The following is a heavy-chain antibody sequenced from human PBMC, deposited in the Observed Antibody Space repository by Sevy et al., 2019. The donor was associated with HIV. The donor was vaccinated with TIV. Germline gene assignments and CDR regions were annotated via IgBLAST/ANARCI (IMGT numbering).Heavy chain of an antibody. D-gene: IGHD1-26*01. J-gene: IGHJ4*02. CDR1: GFTFSSYW. CDR2: INSDGSST. Sequence: GGSLRLSCAASGFTFSSYWMHWVRQAPGKGLVWVSRINSDGSSTSYADSVKGRFTISRDNAKNTLYLQMNSLRAEDTAVYYWASLSGSYYWGADYWGQGTLVTVSS. CDR3: ASLSGSYYWGADY. V-gene: IGHV3-74*01.